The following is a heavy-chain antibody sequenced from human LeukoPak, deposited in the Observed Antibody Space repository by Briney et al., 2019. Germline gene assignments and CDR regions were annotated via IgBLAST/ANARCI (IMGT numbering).Heavy chain of an antibody. J-gene: IGHJ4*02. V-gene: IGHV3-21*01. Sequence: GGSLRLSCAASGFTFSSYSMNCVRQAPGKGLEWGSSISSSSSYIYYADSVKGRFTISRDNAKNSLYLQMNSLRAEDTAVYYCARGPHRVVTAMRNWGQGTLVTVSS. CDR2: ISSSSSYI. CDR1: GFTFSSYS. CDR3: ARGPHRVVTAMRN. D-gene: IGHD2-21*02.